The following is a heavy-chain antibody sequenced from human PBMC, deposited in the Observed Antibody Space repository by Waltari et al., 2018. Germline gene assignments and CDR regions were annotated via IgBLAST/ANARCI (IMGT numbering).Heavy chain of an antibody. CDR3: AKVPGYSYGHDY. V-gene: IGHV3-30*02. D-gene: IGHD5-18*01. CDR2: IRYDGSNK. CDR1: GFTFSSYG. Sequence: QVQLVESGGGVVQPGGSLRLSCAASGFTFSSYGMPWVRQAPGKGLDWVAFIRYDGSNKYYADSVKGRFTISRDNSKNTLYLQMNSLRAEDTAVYYCAKVPGYSYGHDYWGQGTLVTVSS. J-gene: IGHJ4*02.